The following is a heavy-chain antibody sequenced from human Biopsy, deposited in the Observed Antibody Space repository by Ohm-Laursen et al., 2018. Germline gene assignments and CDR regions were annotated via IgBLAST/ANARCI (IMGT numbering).Heavy chain of an antibody. CDR3: ARDYDTSGYYYVS. V-gene: IGHV4-39*01. D-gene: IGHD3-22*01. J-gene: IGHJ5*02. Sequence: TLSLTCTVSGGSISNTNYYWGWIRPPPGKGLEWLGSIFYRGSTHYKPSLKSRVNISVDTSKNQFSLKLNSVTAADTAVYYCARDYDTSGYYYVSWGQGTLVTVSS. CDR2: IFYRGST. CDR1: GGSISNTNYY.